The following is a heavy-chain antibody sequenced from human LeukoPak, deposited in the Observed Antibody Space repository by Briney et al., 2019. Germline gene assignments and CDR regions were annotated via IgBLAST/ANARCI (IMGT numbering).Heavy chain of an antibody. CDR2: IIPILGIA. J-gene: IGHJ4*02. V-gene: IGHV1-69*04. Sequence: SVKVSCKASGGTFSSYAISWVRQAPGQGLEWMGRIIPILGIANYAQKFQGRVTITADKSTSTAYMELSSLRSDDTAVYYCATSEGSLEAYWGQGTLVTVSS. D-gene: IGHD1-26*01. CDR1: GGTFSSYA. CDR3: ATSEGSLEAY.